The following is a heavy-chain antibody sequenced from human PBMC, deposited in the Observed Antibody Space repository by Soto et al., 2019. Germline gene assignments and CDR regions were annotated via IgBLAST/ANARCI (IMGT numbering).Heavy chain of an antibody. V-gene: IGHV4-4*02. J-gene: IGHJ6*02. CDR2: IYHSGST. CDR1: GGSISSSNW. CDR3: ARAAAGSYPYYYYGMDV. D-gene: IGHD6-13*01. Sequence: SETLSLTCAVSGGSISSSNWWSWVRQPPGKGLEWIGEIYHSGSTNYNPSLKSRVTISVDKSKNQFSLKLSSVTAADTAVYYCARAAAGSYPYYYYGMDVWGQGTTVTVSS.